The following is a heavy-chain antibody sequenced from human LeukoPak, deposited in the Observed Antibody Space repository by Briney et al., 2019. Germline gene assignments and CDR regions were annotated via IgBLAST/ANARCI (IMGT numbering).Heavy chain of an antibody. CDR3: ARGGPYSSSWYGARAYFQH. CDR1: GGSFSGYY. Sequence: TPSETLSLTCAVYGGSFSGYYWSWIRQPPGKGLEWIGEINHSGSTNYNPSLKSRVTISVDTSKNQFSLKLSSVTAADTAVYYCARGGPYSSSWYGARAYFQHWGQGTLVTVSS. J-gene: IGHJ1*01. D-gene: IGHD6-13*01. V-gene: IGHV4-34*01. CDR2: INHSGST.